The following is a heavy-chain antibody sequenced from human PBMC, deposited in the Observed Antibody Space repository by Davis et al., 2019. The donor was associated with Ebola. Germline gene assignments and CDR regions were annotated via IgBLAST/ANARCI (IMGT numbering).Heavy chain of an antibody. CDR2: ISSDGGIT. CDR1: GFTFSSFW. D-gene: IGHD2-2*01. J-gene: IGHJ4*02. V-gene: IGHV3-74*01. Sequence: GESLKISCAASGFTFSSFWMHWVRQAPGKGLVYVSRISSDGGITSYAGSVKGRFSISRDSTSNTLYLQMNGLRAEDTAVYYCARSSYQPDYWGQGTLVTVSS. CDR3: ARSSYQPDY.